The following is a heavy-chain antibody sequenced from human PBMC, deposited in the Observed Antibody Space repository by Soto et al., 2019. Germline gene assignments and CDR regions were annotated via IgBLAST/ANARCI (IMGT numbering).Heavy chain of an antibody. CDR3: ARHFYYYYYGMDV. CDR1: GGSISSSSYY. Sequence: PSETLSLTCTVSGGSISSSSYYWGWIRQPPGKGLEWIGSIYYSGSTYYNPSLKSRVTISVDTSKNQFSLKLSSVTAADTAVYYCARHFYYYYYGMDVWGQGTTGTVSS. CDR2: IYYSGST. J-gene: IGHJ6*02. V-gene: IGHV4-39*01.